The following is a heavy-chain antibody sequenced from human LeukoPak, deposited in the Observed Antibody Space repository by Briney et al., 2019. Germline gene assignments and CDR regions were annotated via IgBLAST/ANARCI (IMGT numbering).Heavy chain of an antibody. CDR3: AKDRPNYHESNGHYYRSNGYY. Sequence: GGSLRLSCAASGFTFNIYAMSWVRQAPGKGLEWVSSISSSGDYTFYAGSVKDRFTISRDNSKNTLYLQMSRLRAEDTAIYYCAKDRPNYHESNGHYYRSNGYYWGQGTLVTVSS. V-gene: IGHV3-23*01. J-gene: IGHJ4*02. CDR2: ISSSGDYT. CDR1: GFTFNIYA. D-gene: IGHD3-22*01.